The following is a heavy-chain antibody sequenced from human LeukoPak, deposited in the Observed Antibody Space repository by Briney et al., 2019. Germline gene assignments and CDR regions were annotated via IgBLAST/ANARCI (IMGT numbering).Heavy chain of an antibody. CDR3: AKYRTGPPYGLDA. Sequence: GGSLRLSCAASGFTFSSYAMGWVRQAPGKGLEWVSGISYSGGSTYYADSVKGRFTISRDNSKNTLYLQMNRLRAEDTATYYCAKYRTGPPYGLDAWGQGTTVTVSS. V-gene: IGHV3-23*01. D-gene: IGHD1-26*01. CDR2: ISYSGGST. CDR1: GFTFSSYA. J-gene: IGHJ6*02.